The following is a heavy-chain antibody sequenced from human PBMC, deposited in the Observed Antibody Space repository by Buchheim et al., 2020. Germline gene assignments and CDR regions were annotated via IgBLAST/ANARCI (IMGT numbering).Heavy chain of an antibody. Sequence: QVQLVQSGAEVKKPGASVKVSCRASGYTFTSYYMHWVRQAPGQGLEWMGIINPSGGSTRYAQKFQGRVTMTRDTPKRTVYMELSSLRSEDTAVYYCASGDGPNLMDVWGQGTT. CDR2: INPSGGST. CDR1: GYTFTSYY. CDR3: ASGDGPNLMDV. D-gene: IGHD3-3*01. J-gene: IGHJ6*02. V-gene: IGHV1-46*01.